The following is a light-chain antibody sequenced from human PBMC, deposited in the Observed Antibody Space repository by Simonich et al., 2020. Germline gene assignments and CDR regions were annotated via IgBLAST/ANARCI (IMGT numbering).Light chain of an antibody. J-gene: IGLJ3*02. CDR1: SGSIASNY. CDR2: EDN. Sequence: NFMLTQPHSVSESPGKTVTISCTRSSGSIASNYVQWYQQRPGRSPTTVIYEDNQSPSGVPDRFSGSIDSSSNSASLTISGLKTEDEADYYCQSYDSSNRVFGGGTKLTVL. CDR3: QSYDSSNRV. V-gene: IGLV6-57*01.